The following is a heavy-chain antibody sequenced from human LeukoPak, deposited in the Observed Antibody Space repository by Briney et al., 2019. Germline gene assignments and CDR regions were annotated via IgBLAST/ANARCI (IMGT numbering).Heavy chain of an antibody. V-gene: IGHV4-4*02. J-gene: IGHJ4*02. CDR2: IFYSGST. CDR1: GGSLIIDNW. CDR3: ARRGGYDILTGFYTVIDY. D-gene: IGHD3-9*01. Sequence: SETLSLTCTVSGGSLIIDNWWSWGRQTPGKGLEWIGEIFYSGSTNYHPSLKSRVTMSVDKSKNQFSLRLNSVTVADTAVYYCARRGGYDILTGFYTVIDYWGQGTLVTVSS.